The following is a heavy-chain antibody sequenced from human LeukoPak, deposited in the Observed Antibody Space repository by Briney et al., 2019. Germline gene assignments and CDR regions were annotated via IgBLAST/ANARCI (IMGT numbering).Heavy chain of an antibody. Sequence: ASVKVSCKASGYTFTNYYMHWVRQAPGQGLEWMGLINPGGGNTNYAQNFQGRVTMTRDTSTSTVYMELSSLRSEDTAIYYCARIRDGFNDAYDVWGQGTVVTVPS. V-gene: IGHV1-46*01. D-gene: IGHD5-24*01. CDR1: GYTFTNYY. J-gene: IGHJ3*01. CDR3: ARIRDGFNDAYDV. CDR2: INPGGGNT.